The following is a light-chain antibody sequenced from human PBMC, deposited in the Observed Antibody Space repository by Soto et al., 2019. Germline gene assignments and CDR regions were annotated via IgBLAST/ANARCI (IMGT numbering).Light chain of an antibody. V-gene: IGLV2-14*03. Sequence: QSVLAQPASVSGSPGQSITISCTGTSSDVGAYDFVSWYQQHPDKAPNLMIYEVSNRPSGVSYRFSGSKSVNTATLTISGLQAEDEADYYCSSYTTCSTRVFGTGTKVTVL. CDR1: SSDVGAYDF. J-gene: IGLJ1*01. CDR3: SSYTTCSTRV. CDR2: EVS.